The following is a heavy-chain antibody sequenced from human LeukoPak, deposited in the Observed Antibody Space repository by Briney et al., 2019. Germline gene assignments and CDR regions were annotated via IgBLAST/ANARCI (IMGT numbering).Heavy chain of an antibody. CDR2: ISYDGSNK. CDR3: ARGDALAGTFDY. D-gene: IGHD6-19*01. Sequence: GRSLRLSCAASGFTFSSYAMHWVRQTPGKGLEWVAVISYDGSNKYYADSVKGRFTISRDNSKNTLYLQMNSLRAEDTAVYYCARGDALAGTFDYWGQRTLVTVSS. J-gene: IGHJ4*02. V-gene: IGHV3-30*04. CDR1: GFTFSSYA.